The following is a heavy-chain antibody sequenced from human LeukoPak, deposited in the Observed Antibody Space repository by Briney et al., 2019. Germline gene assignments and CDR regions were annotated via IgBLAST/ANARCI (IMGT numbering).Heavy chain of an antibody. CDR3: ARENLPYCSGGSCHSRYNWFDP. CDR2: INPNSGGT. J-gene: IGHJ5*02. CDR1: GYTFTGYY. Sequence: ASVKVSCKASGYTFTGYYMHWVRQAPGQGLEWMGWINPNSGGTNYAQKFQGRVTMTRDTSINTAYMELSRLRSDDTAVYYCARENLPYCSGGSCHSRYNWFDPWGQGTLVTVSS. V-gene: IGHV1-2*02. D-gene: IGHD2-15*01.